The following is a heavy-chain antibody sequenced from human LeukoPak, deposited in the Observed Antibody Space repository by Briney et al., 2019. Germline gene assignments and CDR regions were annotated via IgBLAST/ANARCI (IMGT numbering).Heavy chain of an antibody. D-gene: IGHD3-10*01. J-gene: IGHJ6*03. CDR2: IIPILGTA. Sequence: SVKVSCKASGGTFSSYAISWVRQAPGQGLEWMGGIIPILGTANYAQKFQGRVTITTDESTSTAYMELSSLRSEDTAVYYCARAMVRGVIINMDVWGKGTTVTVSS. CDR1: GGTFSSYA. V-gene: IGHV1-69*05. CDR3: ARAMVRGVIINMDV.